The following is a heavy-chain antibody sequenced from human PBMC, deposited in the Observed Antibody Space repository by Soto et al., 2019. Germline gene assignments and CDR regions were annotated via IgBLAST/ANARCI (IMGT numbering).Heavy chain of an antibody. CDR1: GFTFSSYS. D-gene: IGHD5-12*01. J-gene: IGHJ3*01. CDR3: SSGSSGYDSRAFDF. Sequence: GGSLRLSCAASGFTFSSYSMNWVRQAPGKGLEWVSSISSSSSYIYYADSVKGRFTISRDNAKNSLYLQMNSLRAEDAGVYCASSGSSGYDSRAFDFWGQGTMVTVSS. V-gene: IGHV3-21*01. CDR2: ISSSSSYI.